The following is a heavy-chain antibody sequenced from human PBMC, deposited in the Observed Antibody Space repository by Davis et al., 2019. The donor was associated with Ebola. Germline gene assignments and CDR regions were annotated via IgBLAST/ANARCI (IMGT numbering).Heavy chain of an antibody. Sequence: GESLKISCKGSEYSFTTYWIGWVRQMPGKGLEWMGIIYPGGSDTIYSPSFQGQVTISADKSISTAYLQWSSLKASDTAMYYCARLSQALYDGYGMDVWGQGTTVTVSS. CDR2: IYPGGSDT. D-gene: IGHD5/OR15-5a*01. J-gene: IGHJ6*02. CDR3: ARLSQALYDGYGMDV. V-gene: IGHV5-51*01. CDR1: EYSFTTYW.